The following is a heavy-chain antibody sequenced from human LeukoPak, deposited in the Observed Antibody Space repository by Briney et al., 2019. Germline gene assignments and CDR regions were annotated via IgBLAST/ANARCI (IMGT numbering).Heavy chain of an antibody. CDR2: ISRSSTYI. J-gene: IGHJ4*02. CDR3: ARDRLNTIGVVWPNYFDY. Sequence: PGGSLRLSCAASGFSFTTYSMNWVRQAPGKGLEWVSSISRSSTYISYADSVKGRFTISRDNAKNSLYLQMNSLRAEDTAVYYCARDRLNTIGVVWPNYFDYWGLGTLVTVSS. CDR1: GFSFTTYS. D-gene: IGHD2-15*01. V-gene: IGHV3-21*01.